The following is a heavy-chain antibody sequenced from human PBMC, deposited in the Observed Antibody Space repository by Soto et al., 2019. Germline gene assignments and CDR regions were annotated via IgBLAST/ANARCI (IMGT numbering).Heavy chain of an antibody. CDR3: ARAINSFVWFWEPSYYFDY. J-gene: IGHJ4*02. Sequence: QVQLVQSGAEVKKPWSSVKVSCKASGGTFSSYAISWVRQAPGQGLEWMGGIIPFFGTANYAQKFQGRFTITQYESTSTAYMELISQRSDERAVYYCARAINSFVWFWEPSYYFDYWGQGNLVTVSS. D-gene: IGHD3-10*01. CDR1: GGTFSSYA. CDR2: IIPFFGTA. V-gene: IGHV1-69*01.